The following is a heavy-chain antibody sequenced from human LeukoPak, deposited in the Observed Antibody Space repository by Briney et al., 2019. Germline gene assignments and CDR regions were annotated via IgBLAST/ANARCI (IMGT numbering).Heavy chain of an antibody. J-gene: IGHJ6*02. V-gene: IGHV4-59*12. Sequence: PSETLSLTCTASGGSISSYYWSWIRQPPGKGLEWIGYIYYSGSTNYNPSLKSRVTISVDTSKNQFSLKLSSVTAADTAVYYCARSTVYYYSGMDVWGQGTTVTVSS. CDR3: ARSTVYYYSGMDV. CDR2: IYYSGST. CDR1: GGSISSYY. D-gene: IGHD4-17*01.